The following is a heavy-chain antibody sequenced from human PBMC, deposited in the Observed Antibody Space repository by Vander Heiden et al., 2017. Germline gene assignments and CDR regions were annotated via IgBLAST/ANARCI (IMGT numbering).Heavy chain of an antibody. D-gene: IGHD3-22*01. V-gene: IGHV4-59*01. CDR1: GGSISSYY. Sequence: QVQLQESGPGLVTPSETLSLTCTVSGGSISSYYWSWIRQPPGKGLEWIGYIYYSGSTNYNPSLKSRVTISVDTSKNQFSLKLSSVTAADTAVYYCARASYYDRWYYFDYWGQGTLVTVSS. J-gene: IGHJ4*02. CDR3: ARASYYDRWYYFDY. CDR2: IYYSGST.